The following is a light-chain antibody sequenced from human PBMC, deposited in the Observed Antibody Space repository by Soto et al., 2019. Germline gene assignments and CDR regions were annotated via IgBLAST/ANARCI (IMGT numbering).Light chain of an antibody. CDR3: QQYYSYSRP. J-gene: IGKJ1*01. Sequence: IGKKQDPSSLYACGGERVCITCRASQSISSYLNWYQQKPGKAPELLIYAASTLQSGVPSRFSGSGSGTDFTLTICCLQSEDFATYYCQQYYSYSRPFGQGTKVDI. CDR2: AAS. V-gene: IGKV1-8*01. CDR1: QSISSY.